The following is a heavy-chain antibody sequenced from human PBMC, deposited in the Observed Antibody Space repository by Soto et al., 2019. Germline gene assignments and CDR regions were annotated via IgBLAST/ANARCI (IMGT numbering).Heavy chain of an antibody. D-gene: IGHD2-21*01. V-gene: IGHV4-61*08. Sequence: TSDTLSLTCTVSGGSISSGGYYWSWIRQHPGKGLEWIGYIYYSGSTNYNPSLKSRVTISVDTSKNQFSLKLSSVTAADTAVYYCARGLLYRGKPYSNWFDPWGQGTLVTVSS. CDR2: IYYSGST. J-gene: IGHJ5*02. CDR1: GGSISSGGYY. CDR3: ARGLLYRGKPYSNWFDP.